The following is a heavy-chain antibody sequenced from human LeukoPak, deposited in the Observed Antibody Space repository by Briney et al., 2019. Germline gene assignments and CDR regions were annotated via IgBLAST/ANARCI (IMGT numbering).Heavy chain of an antibody. Sequence: GESLKISCKGSGYSFTSYWIGWVRQMPGKGLEWMGIIYPGDSDTRYSPSFQGQVTISADKSISTAYLQWSSLKASDTAMYYCARLTFYYGSGSYGYFDYWGQGTLVTVSS. V-gene: IGHV5-51*01. CDR2: IYPGDSDT. CDR1: GYSFTSYW. J-gene: IGHJ4*02. D-gene: IGHD3-10*01. CDR3: ARLTFYYGSGSYGYFDY.